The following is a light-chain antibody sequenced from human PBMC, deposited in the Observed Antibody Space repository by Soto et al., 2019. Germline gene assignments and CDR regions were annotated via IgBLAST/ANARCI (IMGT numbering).Light chain of an antibody. Sequence: IRITQSPPSVAAYVGDRGNITCRASQDVGKWLAWYQQKPGKAPTIMIHGEYSLQSGVKQRYSGSGYGTDFTLTIRSMQPEDFATYYCRQANSFQITLGHWPRVEIK. CDR2: GEY. CDR3: RQANSFQIT. J-gene: IGKJ5*01. V-gene: IGKV1-12*01. CDR1: QDVGKW.